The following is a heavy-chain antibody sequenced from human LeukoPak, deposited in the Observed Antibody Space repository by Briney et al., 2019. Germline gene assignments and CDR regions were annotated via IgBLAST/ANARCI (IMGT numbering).Heavy chain of an antibody. CDR1: GYTFTASG. Sequence: ASVKVSCKASGYTFTASGLCWVRQAPGQGLEWMGWINPNSGGTNYAQKFQGRVTMTRDTSISTAYMELSRLRSDDTAVYYCARDSAPGDTYGLLGIDSWGQGTLVTVSS. V-gene: IGHV1-2*02. CDR2: INPNSGGT. J-gene: IGHJ4*02. CDR3: ARDSAPGDTYGLLGIDS. D-gene: IGHD5-18*01.